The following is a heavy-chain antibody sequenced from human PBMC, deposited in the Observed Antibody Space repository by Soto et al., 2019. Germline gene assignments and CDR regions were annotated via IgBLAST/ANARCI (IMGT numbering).Heavy chain of an antibody. CDR1: GGSISSGGYS. D-gene: IGHD4-17*01. CDR3: ARSPEATVTAFDY. V-gene: IGHV4-31*03. J-gene: IGHJ4*02. CDR2: IYYSGST. Sequence: QVQLQESGPGLVKPSQTLSLTCTVSGGSISSGGYSWSWICQHPGKGLEWIGYIYYSGSTYYNPSLKSRVTISVDTSKNQFTLKMSSVTAAATAVYYCARSPEATVTAFDYWGQGTLVTVSS.